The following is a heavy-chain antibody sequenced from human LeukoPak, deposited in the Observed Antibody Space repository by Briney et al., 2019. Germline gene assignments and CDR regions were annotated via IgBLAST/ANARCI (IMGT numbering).Heavy chain of an antibody. J-gene: IGHJ4*02. V-gene: IGHV3-74*01. CDR1: GFTFSSYW. D-gene: IGHD3-10*01. Sequence: GGSLGLSCAASGFTFSSYWMHWVRQAPGKGLVWVSRINSDGSTTRYADSVKGRFTISRDNAKNTLYLQMNSLRAADTAVYYCVRQEGYYDSGSFHEYWGQGTLVTVSS. CDR2: INSDGSTT. CDR3: VRQEGYYDSGSFHEY.